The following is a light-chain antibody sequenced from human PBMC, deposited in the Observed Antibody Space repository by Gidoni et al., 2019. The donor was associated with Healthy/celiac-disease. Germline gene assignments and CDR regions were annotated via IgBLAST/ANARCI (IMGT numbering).Light chain of an antibody. CDR3: QQYDNRPFT. CDR1: QDISNY. V-gene: IGKV1-33*01. Sequence: TQSPSSLSASVGDRVTITCQASQDISNYLNWYQQKPGKAPKLLIYDASNLETGVPSRFSGSGSGTDFTFTISSLQPEDIATYYCQQYDNRPFTFGGGTKVEIK. J-gene: IGKJ4*01. CDR2: DAS.